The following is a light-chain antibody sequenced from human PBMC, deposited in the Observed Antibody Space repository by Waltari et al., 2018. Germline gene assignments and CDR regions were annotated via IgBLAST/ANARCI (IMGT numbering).Light chain of an antibody. Sequence: EIVLTQSPGTLSLSPGERVTLSCRASQSVGRTLVWYQQKPGQAPRLLMDGASIRATGIPDRFSGSGSGTDFSLTISRLEPEDCAVYYCQHYVRLPVTFGQGTKVEIK. CDR2: GAS. V-gene: IGKV3-20*01. CDR1: QSVGRT. CDR3: QHYVRLPVT. J-gene: IGKJ1*01.